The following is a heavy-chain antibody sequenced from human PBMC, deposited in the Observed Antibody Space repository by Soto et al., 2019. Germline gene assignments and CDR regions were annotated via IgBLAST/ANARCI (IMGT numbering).Heavy chain of an antibody. CDR2: INSDGSST. V-gene: IGHV3-74*01. J-gene: IGHJ6*03. CDR1: GFTFSSYW. D-gene: IGHD2-2*01. CDR3: AREDVVVVPAARYYYYYMDV. Sequence: GGSLRLSCAASGFTFSSYWMHWVRQAPGKGLVWVSRINSDGSSTSYADSVKGRFTISRDNAKNTLYLQMNSLRAEDTAVYYCAREDVVVVPAARYYYYYMDVWGKGTTVTVSS.